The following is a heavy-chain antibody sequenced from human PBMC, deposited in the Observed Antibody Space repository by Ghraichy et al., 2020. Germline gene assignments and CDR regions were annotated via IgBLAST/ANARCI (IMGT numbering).Heavy chain of an antibody. J-gene: IGHJ5*02. D-gene: IGHD3-3*01. CDR2: IYYSGST. CDR1: GGSISSSSYY. V-gene: IGHV4-39*01. CDR3: ARHESTIWSGYPIHNWFDP. Sequence: SETLSLTCTVSGGSISSSSYYWGWIRQPPGKGLEWIGSIYYSGSTYYNPSLKSRVTISVDTSKNQFSLKLSSVTAADTAVYYCARHESTIWSGYPIHNWFDPWGQGTLVTVSS.